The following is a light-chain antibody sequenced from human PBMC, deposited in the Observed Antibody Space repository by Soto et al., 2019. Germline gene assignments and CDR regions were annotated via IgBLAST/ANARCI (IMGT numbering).Light chain of an antibody. V-gene: IGKV3-15*01. CDR2: GVS. CDR3: QQHNGWPLT. J-gene: IGKJ4*01. Sequence: EIVMTQSPATLSVFPGETATLSCRASQTLNNNLAWYQQKPGQAPRLLIYGVSTRATGIPARFSGSGSGTDFTLAINNLQSEDSAVYYCQQHNGWPLTFGAGTKVEIK. CDR1: QTLNNN.